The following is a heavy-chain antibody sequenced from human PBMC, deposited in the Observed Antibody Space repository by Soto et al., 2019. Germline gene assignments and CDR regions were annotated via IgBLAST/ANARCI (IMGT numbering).Heavy chain of an antibody. CDR1: GYTFTSYA. Sequence: QVQLVQSGAEEKKPGASVQVSCKASGYTFTSYAMHWVRQAPGQRLEWMGWINAGNGNTKYSQKFQGRVTITRDTSASTAYLELSILRSEDRAVYYCASVHFGTTPVGMDVRVHVTTLKVSS. V-gene: IGHV1-3*05. CDR2: INAGNGNT. D-gene: IGHD1-1*01. CDR3: ASVHFGTTPVGMDV. J-gene: IGHJ6*02.